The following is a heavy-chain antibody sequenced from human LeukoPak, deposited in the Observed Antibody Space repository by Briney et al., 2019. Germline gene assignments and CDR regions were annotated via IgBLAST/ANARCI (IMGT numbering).Heavy chain of an antibody. CDR1: GFTFSVYG. Sequence: GGSLRLSCAASGFTFSVYGTHWVRQAPGKGLEWVAVIWYDGSNKYYADSVKGRLTISRDNSKNTLYLQMNSLRAEDTAVYYCTRDLSGTYYGRFDYWGQGTLVTVSS. CDR2: IWYDGSNK. CDR3: TRDLSGTYYGRFDY. D-gene: IGHD1-26*01. V-gene: IGHV3-33*01. J-gene: IGHJ4*02.